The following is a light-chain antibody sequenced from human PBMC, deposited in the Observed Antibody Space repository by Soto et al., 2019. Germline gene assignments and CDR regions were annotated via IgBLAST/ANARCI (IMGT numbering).Light chain of an antibody. J-gene: IGKJ1*01. CDR3: QHRSNWPPT. CDR1: QGISGF. Sequence: EVVLTQSPGTLSLSPGERATLSCRASQGISGFLAWYQQKPGQAPRLLIYDASNRATAIPARFSGSGSGTDFTLTISSLEPEDFAVYYCQHRSNWPPTFGQGTKVDIK. CDR2: DAS. V-gene: IGKV3-11*01.